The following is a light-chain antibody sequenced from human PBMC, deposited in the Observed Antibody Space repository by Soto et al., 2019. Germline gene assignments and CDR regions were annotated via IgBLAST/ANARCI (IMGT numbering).Light chain of an antibody. Sequence: EVVLTQSPVTLSLSPGERATLSCRASQSFRGLLAWYQQKPGQAPRLLIYDAYNRATGIPPRFSGSGSGTDFTLTISSLEPEDSAVCYCQPRHMWPITCGQGTRLETK. J-gene: IGKJ5*01. CDR1: QSFRGL. CDR3: QPRHMWPIT. V-gene: IGKV3-11*01. CDR2: DAY.